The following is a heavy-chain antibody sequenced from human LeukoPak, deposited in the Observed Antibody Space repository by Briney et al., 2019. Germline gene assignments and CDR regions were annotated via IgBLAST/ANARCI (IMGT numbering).Heavy chain of an antibody. V-gene: IGHV1-46*01. CDR3: ARDHVDTAMVTYYYYGMDV. D-gene: IGHD5-18*01. CDR2: INPSGCST. CDR1: GYTFTSYY. Sequence: ASVKVSCKASGYTFTSYYMHWVRQAPGQGLEWMGIINPSGCSTSYAQKFQGRVTMTRDTSTSTVYMELSSLRSEDMAVYYCARDHVDTAMVTYYYYGMDVWGQGTTVTVSS. J-gene: IGHJ6*02.